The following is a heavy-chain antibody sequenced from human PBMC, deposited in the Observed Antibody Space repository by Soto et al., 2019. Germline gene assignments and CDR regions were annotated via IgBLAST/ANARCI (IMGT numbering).Heavy chain of an antibody. CDR3: ARRSGWFDAFDI. D-gene: IGHD6-19*01. CDR2: INPNSGGT. Sequence: ASVKVSCKASGYTFTGYYMHWVRQAPGQGLEWMGWINPNSGGTSYAQKFQGRVTMTRDTSISTAYMELSRLRSDDTAVYYCARRSGWFDAFDIWGQGTMVTVSS. J-gene: IGHJ3*02. V-gene: IGHV1-2*02. CDR1: GYTFTGYY.